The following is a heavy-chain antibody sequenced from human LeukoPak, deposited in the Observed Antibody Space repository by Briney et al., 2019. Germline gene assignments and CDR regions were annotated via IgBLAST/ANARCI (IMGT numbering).Heavy chain of an antibody. CDR1: GFIFSDHY. Sequence: GGSLRLSCAACGFIFSDHYLDWVRQAPGKGLEWVGRVRNKANSYTTEYAASVKGRFTVSRDDSMNSVYLQMNSLRTDDSAMYYCTRARDRGSCADDWGQGTLVTVSS. CDR2: VRNKANSYTT. V-gene: IGHV3-72*01. D-gene: IGHD1-26*01. CDR3: TRARDRGSCADD. J-gene: IGHJ4*01.